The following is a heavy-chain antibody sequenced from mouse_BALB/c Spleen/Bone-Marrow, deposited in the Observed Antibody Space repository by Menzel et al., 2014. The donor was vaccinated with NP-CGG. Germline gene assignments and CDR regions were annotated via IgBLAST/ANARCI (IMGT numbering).Heavy chain of an antibody. D-gene: IGHD1-1*01. CDR2: INPGSGGT. J-gene: IGHJ3*01. V-gene: IGHV1-54*01. CDR1: GYAFTNYL. Sequence: VQLQQSGAELVRPGTSVKVSCKASGYAFTNYLIEWVKQRPGLGLEWIGVINPGSGGTNYNEKFKGKATLTADKSSSTAYMQLSSLTSDDSAVYFCAREIITSFAYWGQGTLVTVSA. CDR3: AREIITSFAY.